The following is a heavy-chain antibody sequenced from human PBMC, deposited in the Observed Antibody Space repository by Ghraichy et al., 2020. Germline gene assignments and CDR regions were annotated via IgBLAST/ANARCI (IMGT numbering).Heavy chain of an antibody. CDR1: GFTFSSYG. V-gene: IGHV3-30*18. D-gene: IGHD5/OR15-5a*01. Sequence: GGSLRLSCAASGFTFSSYGMHWVRQAPGKGLEWVAVISYDGSNKYYTESVKGRFTISRDNSKNTLYVQMNSLRAEDTAVYYCAKDPGGIVSTTLVYYFDYWGQGTVVTVSS. CDR3: AKDPGGIVSTTLVYYFDY. CDR2: ISYDGSNK. J-gene: IGHJ4*02.